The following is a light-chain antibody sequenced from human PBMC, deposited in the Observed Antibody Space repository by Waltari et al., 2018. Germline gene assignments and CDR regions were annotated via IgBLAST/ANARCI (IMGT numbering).Light chain of an antibody. CDR1: GSNIGNNY. Sequence: QSGLTQSPSVSAAPGQKVTISCSGSGSNIGNNYVSWYQQLPGTAPKLLIYENNKRPSGIPDRFSGSKSGTSATLGITGLQTGDEADYYCGTWDNSLSAGVFGGGTKLTFL. CDR2: ENN. V-gene: IGLV1-51*01. CDR3: GTWDNSLSAGV. J-gene: IGLJ3*02.